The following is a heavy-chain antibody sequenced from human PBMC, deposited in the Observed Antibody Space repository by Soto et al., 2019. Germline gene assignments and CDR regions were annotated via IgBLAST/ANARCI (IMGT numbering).Heavy chain of an antibody. CDR2: IIPILGTA. Sequence: SVKVSCKASGGTFSSYAISWVRQAPGQGLEWMGGIIPILGTANYAQKFQGRVTITADKSTSTAYMELSSLRSEDTAVYYCARGSLALDAFDIWGQGTMVTVSS. D-gene: IGHD5-12*01. CDR1: GGTFSSYA. V-gene: IGHV1-69*10. J-gene: IGHJ3*02. CDR3: ARGSLALDAFDI.